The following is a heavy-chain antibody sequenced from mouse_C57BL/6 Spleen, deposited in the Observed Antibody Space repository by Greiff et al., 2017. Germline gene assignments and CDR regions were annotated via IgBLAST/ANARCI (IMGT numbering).Heavy chain of an antibody. CDR2: INPSTGGT. J-gene: IGHJ4*01. Sequence: DVKLVESGPELVKPGASVKISCKASGYSFTGYYMNWVKQSPEKSLEWIGEINPSTGGTTYNQKFKAKATLTVDKSSSTAYMQLKSLTSEDSAVYYCARIPLITTVDYAMDYWGQGTSVTVSS. V-gene: IGHV1-42*01. CDR3: ARIPLITTVDYAMDY. CDR1: GYSFTGYY. D-gene: IGHD1-1*01.